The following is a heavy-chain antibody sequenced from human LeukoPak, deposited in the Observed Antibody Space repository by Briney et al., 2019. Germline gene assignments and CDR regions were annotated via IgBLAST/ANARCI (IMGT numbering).Heavy chain of an antibody. D-gene: IGHD3-10*01. Sequence: PSETLSLTCAVYGGSFSGYYWSWFRQPPGKGLEWIGEINHSGSTNYNPSLKSRVTISVDTSKNQFSLKLSSVTAADTAVYYCARGTRGVIITVPFDYWGQGTLVTVSS. CDR2: INHSGST. CDR1: GGSFSGYY. V-gene: IGHV4-34*01. CDR3: ARGTRGVIITVPFDY. J-gene: IGHJ4*02.